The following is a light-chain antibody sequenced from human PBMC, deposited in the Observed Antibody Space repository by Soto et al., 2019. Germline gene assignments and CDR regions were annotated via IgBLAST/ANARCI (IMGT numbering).Light chain of an antibody. Sequence: QSALTQPPSASGTPGQRVTISCSGSSSNIGSNTVNWYQQLPGTAPKLLIYSNNQRPSGVPDRFSGSKSGTSASLAISGLQSEDEAYYYCAAWDDSLNGLHVFGTGSKVTV. V-gene: IGLV1-44*01. CDR2: SNN. CDR3: AAWDDSLNGLHV. J-gene: IGLJ1*01. CDR1: SSNIGSNT.